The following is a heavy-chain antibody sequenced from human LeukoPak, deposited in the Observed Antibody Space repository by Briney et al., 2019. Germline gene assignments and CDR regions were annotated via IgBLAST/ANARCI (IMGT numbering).Heavy chain of an antibody. CDR3: ARAYSSSYYYFEY. V-gene: IGHV4-39*07. Sequence: SETLSLTCTVSSGSISSSSYYWGWIRQPPGKGLEWIGSIYYSGSTYYNPSLKSRVTISVDTSKNQFSLKLSSVIAADTAVYYCARAYSSSYYYFEYWGQGTLVTVSS. D-gene: IGHD6-6*01. CDR1: SGSISSSSYY. J-gene: IGHJ4*02. CDR2: IYYSGST.